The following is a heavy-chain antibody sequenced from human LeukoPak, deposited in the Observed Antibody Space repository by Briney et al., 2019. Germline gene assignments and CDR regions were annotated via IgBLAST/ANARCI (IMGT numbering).Heavy chain of an antibody. CDR2: ISSGGETI. J-gene: IGHJ3*02. CDR3: ARDGRAVAFDI. D-gene: IGHD6-19*01. CDR1: EFSVGSNY. V-gene: IGHV3-48*01. Sequence: GGSLRLSCAASEFSVGSNYMNWVRQAPGMGLEWLAYISSGGETIYYADSVKGRVSIFRDNAKNSLYLQMNSLKVEDTAVYYCARDGRAVAFDIWGRGTVVSVSS.